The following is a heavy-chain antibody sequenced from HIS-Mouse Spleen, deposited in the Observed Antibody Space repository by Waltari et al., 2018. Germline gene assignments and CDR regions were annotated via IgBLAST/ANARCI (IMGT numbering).Heavy chain of an antibody. CDR1: VGPISSSSYY. CDR3: AREIPYSSSWYDWYFDL. CDR2: IYYSGST. D-gene: IGHD6-13*01. J-gene: IGHJ2*01. Sequence: QLQLQEPGPGLVKPSETLSLTCTVSVGPISSSSYYWGWICQPPGKGREWIGSIYYSGSTYYNPSLKSRVTISVDTSKNQFSLKLSSVTAADTAVYYCAREIPYSSSWYDWYFDLWGRGTLVTVSS. V-gene: IGHV4-39*07.